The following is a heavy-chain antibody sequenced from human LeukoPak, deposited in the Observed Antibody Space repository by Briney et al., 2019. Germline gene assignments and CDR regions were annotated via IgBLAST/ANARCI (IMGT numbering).Heavy chain of an antibody. Sequence: PSETLSLTCTVSGGSISSRSHYWGWIRQPPGKRLEWIGSIYYSGTTYHSPSLKSRVTISVDTSKNQFSLKLSSVTAADTAVYYCATPAGPFGDYDNWGQGTLVIVAS. CDR1: GGSISSRSHY. CDR3: ATPAGPFGDYDN. V-gene: IGHV4-39*01. CDR2: IYYSGTT. J-gene: IGHJ4*02. D-gene: IGHD4-17*01.